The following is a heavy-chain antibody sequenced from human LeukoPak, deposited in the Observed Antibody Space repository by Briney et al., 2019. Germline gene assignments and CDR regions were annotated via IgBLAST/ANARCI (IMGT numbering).Heavy chain of an antibody. Sequence: SETLSLTCAVYGGSFSGYYWSWIRQPPGKGLEWIGYIYYSGSTYYNPSLKSRVTISVDTSKNQFSLKLSSVTAADTAVYYCARDLTYGGRSFDYWGQGTLVTVSS. D-gene: IGHD4-23*01. J-gene: IGHJ4*02. CDR2: IYYSGST. CDR1: GGSFSGYY. V-gene: IGHV4-30-4*01. CDR3: ARDLTYGGRSFDY.